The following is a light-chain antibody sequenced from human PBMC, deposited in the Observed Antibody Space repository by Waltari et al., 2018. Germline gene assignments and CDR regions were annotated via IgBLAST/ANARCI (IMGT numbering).Light chain of an antibody. V-gene: IGKV3-11*01. Sequence: EIVLTQSPATLSLSPGERATLSCRASQSVSSYLAWYQQKPGQAPRLLIYDASNRATGIPARFSGGGSVTDFTLTISSLEPEDFAVYYCQQRSNWPPSTFGQGTKVEIK. CDR1: QSVSSY. CDR2: DAS. CDR3: QQRSNWPPST. J-gene: IGKJ1*01.